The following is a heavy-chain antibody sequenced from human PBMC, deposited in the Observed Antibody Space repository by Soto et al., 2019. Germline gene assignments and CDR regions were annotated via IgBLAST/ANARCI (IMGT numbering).Heavy chain of an antibody. CDR2: ISGTADNT. V-gene: IGHV3-23*01. CDR3: AKNGYGSDVLWWFGP. J-gene: IGHJ5*02. D-gene: IGHD5-12*01. Sequence: PGGSLRLSCAASGFTFGIYAMSWVRQAPGTGLEWVSAISGTADNTYYADSVKGRFTISRDNFENTLYLQLNSLRAEDTAVYYCAKNGYGSDVLWWFGPWGQGTLVTVSS. CDR1: GFTFGIYA.